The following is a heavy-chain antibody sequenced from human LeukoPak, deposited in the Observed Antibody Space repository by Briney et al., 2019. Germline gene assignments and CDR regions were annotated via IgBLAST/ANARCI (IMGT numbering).Heavy chain of an antibody. J-gene: IGHJ3*02. V-gene: IGHV3-9*03. D-gene: IGHD1/OR15-1a*01. CDR3: AKDTGDWDTVSRGAFDI. Sequence: PGRSLRLSCAASGFTFDDYAMHWVRQAPGKGLEWVSGISWNSGSIGYADSVKGRFTISRDNAKNSLYLQMNSLGAEDMALYYCAKDTGDWDTVSRGAFDIWGQGTMVTVSS. CDR1: GFTFDDYA. CDR2: ISWNSGSI.